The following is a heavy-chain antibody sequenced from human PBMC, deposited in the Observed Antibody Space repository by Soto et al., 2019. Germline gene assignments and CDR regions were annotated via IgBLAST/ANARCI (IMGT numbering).Heavy chain of an antibody. CDR3: ARDSYCSGGNCYPFGPYWFDP. D-gene: IGHD2-15*01. J-gene: IGHJ5*02. CDR1: GFTFSSYA. Sequence: PGGSLRLSCAASGFTFSSYAMSWVRQAPGKGLEWVSAISGSGGSTYYADSVKGRFTISRDNSKNTLYLQMNSLRAEDTAVYYCARDSYCSGGNCYPFGPYWFDPWGQGTLVTVSS. V-gene: IGHV3-23*01. CDR2: ISGSGGST.